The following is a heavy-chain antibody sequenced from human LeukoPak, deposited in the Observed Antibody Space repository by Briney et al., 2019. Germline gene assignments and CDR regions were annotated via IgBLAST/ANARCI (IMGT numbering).Heavy chain of an antibody. D-gene: IGHD1-26*01. Sequence: GGSLRLSCAASGFAFSSYWIHWVRQAPGKGLLWVSRINSDGSSTSYADSVKGRFTISRDNAKNTLYLQMNSLRAEDTAVYYCARATGSYYSIGYWGQGTLVTVSS. CDR1: GFAFSSYW. CDR3: ARATGSYYSIGY. V-gene: IGHV3-74*01. J-gene: IGHJ4*02. CDR2: INSDGSST.